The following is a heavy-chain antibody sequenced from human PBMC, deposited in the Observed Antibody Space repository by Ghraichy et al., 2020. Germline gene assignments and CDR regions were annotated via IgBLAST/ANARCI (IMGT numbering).Heavy chain of an antibody. D-gene: IGHD3-16*01. CDR1: GFTFSSYS. CDR3: ARGESGSGTYWHFDL. Sequence: ETLSLTCAASGFTFSSYSMNWVRQAPGKGLEWIPYIKSGSSTKFYADSVKGRFTISRDDANNLLYLYMNSLRVDDTAVYYCARGESGSGTYWHFDLWGRGTLVTVSS. J-gene: IGHJ2*01. V-gene: IGHV3-48*01. CDR2: IKSGSSTK.